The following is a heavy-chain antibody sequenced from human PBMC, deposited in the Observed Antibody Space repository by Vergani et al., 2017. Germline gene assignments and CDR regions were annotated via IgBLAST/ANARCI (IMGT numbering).Heavy chain of an antibody. CDR3: ARLGSVYGMDV. CDR2: IYYSGRT. Sequence: QVQLQQWGAGLLKPSETLSLTCTVSGGSISSSSYYWGWIRQPPGKGLEWIGSIYYSGRTYYNPSLKSRVTISVDTSKNQFSLKLSSVTAADPAVYYCARLGSVYGMDVWGQGTTVTVSS. J-gene: IGHJ6*02. V-gene: IGHV4-39*01. D-gene: IGHD6-25*01. CDR1: GGSISSSSYY.